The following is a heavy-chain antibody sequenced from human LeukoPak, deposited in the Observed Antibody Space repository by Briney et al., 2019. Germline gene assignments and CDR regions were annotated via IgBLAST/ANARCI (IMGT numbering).Heavy chain of an antibody. CDR3: ARDSFIVGGATPSDVFDI. CDR1: GDSINTDHY. D-gene: IGHD1-26*01. Sequence: SETLSLTCTVSGDSINTDHYWSWIRQTPGKGLEWIGYIYSRGTTHYNPSLTGRVTISLDTSKNQFSLHLRSATAADTALYYCARDSFIVGGATPSDVFDIWGQGTTVTVSS. CDR2: IYSRGTT. J-gene: IGHJ3*02. V-gene: IGHV4-59*11.